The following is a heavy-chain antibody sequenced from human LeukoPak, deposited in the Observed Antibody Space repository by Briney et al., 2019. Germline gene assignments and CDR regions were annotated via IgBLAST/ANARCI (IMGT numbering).Heavy chain of an antibody. Sequence: GASVKVSCKASGYTFTSYGISWVRQAPGQGLERMGWFSAYNGNTNYAQKLQGRVTMTTDTSTSTAYMELSSLRSEDTAVYYCAARIRVEEKTEYFQHWGQGTLVTVSS. CDR3: AARIRVEEKTEYFQH. CDR2: FSAYNGNT. V-gene: IGHV1-18*01. D-gene: IGHD3-16*01. J-gene: IGHJ1*01. CDR1: GYTFTSYG.